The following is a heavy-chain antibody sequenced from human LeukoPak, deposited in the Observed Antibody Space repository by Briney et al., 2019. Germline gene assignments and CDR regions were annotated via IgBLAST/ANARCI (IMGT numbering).Heavy chain of an antibody. CDR1: GGTFSSYA. Sequence: SVRVSCKASGGTFSSYAISWVRQAPGRGLEWMGGIIPIFGTANYAQKFQGRVTITADESTSTAYMELSSLRSEDTAVYYCARELAAMVSGIYYFDYWGQGTLVTVSS. J-gene: IGHJ4*02. D-gene: IGHD5-18*01. V-gene: IGHV1-69*13. CDR2: IIPIFGTA. CDR3: ARELAAMVSGIYYFDY.